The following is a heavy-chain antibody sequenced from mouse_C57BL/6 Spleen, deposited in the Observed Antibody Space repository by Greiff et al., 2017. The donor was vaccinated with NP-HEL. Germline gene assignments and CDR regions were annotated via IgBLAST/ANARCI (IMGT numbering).Heavy chain of an antibody. Sequence: QVQLKESGPGLVQPSQSLSITCTVSGFSLTSYGVHWVRQSPGKGLEWLGVIWSGGSTDYNAAFISRLSISKDNSKSQVFIKMNSLQADDTAIYYCARSLYGYPYAMDYWGQGTSVTVSS. CDR2: IWSGGST. J-gene: IGHJ4*01. V-gene: IGHV2-2*01. CDR3: ARSLYGYPYAMDY. D-gene: IGHD2-2*01. CDR1: GFSLTSYG.